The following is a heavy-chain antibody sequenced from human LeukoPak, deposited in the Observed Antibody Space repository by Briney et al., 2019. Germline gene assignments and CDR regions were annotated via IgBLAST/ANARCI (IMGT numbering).Heavy chain of an antibody. J-gene: IGHJ6*03. D-gene: IGHD2-15*01. CDR2: IQYGGGNK. CDR1: GFTFSSYG. CDR3: ARVLRYCSGGNCYSGGLGYMDV. Sequence: PGGSLRLSCAASGFTFSSYGMHWVRQAPGKGLEWVAFIQYGGGNKYYADSVKGRFTISRDNAKNSLFLQMNSLRAEDTAVYYCARVLRYCSGGNCYSGGLGYMDVWGKGTTVTISS. V-gene: IGHV3-30*02.